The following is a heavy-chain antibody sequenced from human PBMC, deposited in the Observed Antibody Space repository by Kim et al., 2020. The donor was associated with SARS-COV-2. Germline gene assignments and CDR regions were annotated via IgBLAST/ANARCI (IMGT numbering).Heavy chain of an antibody. J-gene: IGHJ5*02. D-gene: IGHD2-15*01. Sequence: PSLKSRVTISVATSKNQFSLKLSSVTAADTAVYYCASSGGNSWFGNWFDPWGQGTLVTVSS. CDR3: ASSGGNSWFGNWFDP. V-gene: IGHV4-39*01.